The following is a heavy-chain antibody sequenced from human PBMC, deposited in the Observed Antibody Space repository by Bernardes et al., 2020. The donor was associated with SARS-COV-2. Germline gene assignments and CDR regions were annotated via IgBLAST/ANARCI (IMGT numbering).Heavy chain of an antibody. V-gene: IGHV1-24*01. Sequence: SVKFSFKVSGYTLTELSMHWVRQAPGKGLEWMGGFDPEDGETIYAQKFQGRVTMTEDTSTDTAYMELSSLRSEDTAVYYCATALAIFGVVTDYYYYYGMDVWGQGTTVTVSS. CDR2: FDPEDGET. CDR1: GYTLTELS. CDR3: ATALAIFGVVTDYYYYYGMDV. D-gene: IGHD3-3*02. J-gene: IGHJ6*02.